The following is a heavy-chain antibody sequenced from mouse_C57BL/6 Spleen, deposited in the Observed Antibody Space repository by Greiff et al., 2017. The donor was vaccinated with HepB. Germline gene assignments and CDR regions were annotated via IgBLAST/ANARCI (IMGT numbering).Heavy chain of an antibody. D-gene: IGHD2-3*01. CDR1: GFSLTSYA. V-gene: IGHV2-9-1*01. J-gene: IGHJ4*01. Sequence: QVTLKESGPGLVAPSQSLSITCTVSGFSLTSYAISWVRQPPGKGLEWLGVIWTGGGTNYNSALKSRLSISKDNSKSQVFLKMNSLQTDDTARYYCARNYDGYYIYAMDYWGQGTSVTVSS. CDR3: ARNYDGYYIYAMDY. CDR2: IWTGGGT.